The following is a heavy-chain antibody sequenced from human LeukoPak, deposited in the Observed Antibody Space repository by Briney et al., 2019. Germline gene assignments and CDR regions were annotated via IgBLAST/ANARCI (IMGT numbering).Heavy chain of an antibody. D-gene: IGHD1-26*01. CDR2: INEDGSTT. J-gene: IGHJ4*02. Sequence: GGSLRLSCAASGFTFSSNWMHWVRQAPGKGLVWVSRINEDGSTTNCADSVKGRSTIFRDNAKNTLYLQMNSLRAEDTAVYYCVRDLGGRSGHWGQGTLVTVSS. CDR3: VRDLGGRSGH. CDR1: GFTFSSNW. V-gene: IGHV3-74*01.